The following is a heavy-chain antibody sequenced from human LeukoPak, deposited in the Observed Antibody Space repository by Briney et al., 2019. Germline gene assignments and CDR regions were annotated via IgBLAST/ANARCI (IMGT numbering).Heavy chain of an antibody. D-gene: IGHD6-13*01. CDR3: AKVSTEQLVRGYFDY. V-gene: IGHV3-23*01. Sequence: GGSLRLSCAASGFTFSSYAMSWVRQAPGKGLEWVSAISGSGGSTYYADSVKGRFTISRDNSKNTLYLQMNSLRAEDTAVYYCAKVSTEQLVRGYFDYWGQGTLVTVSS. CDR1: GFTFSSYA. CDR2: ISGSGGST. J-gene: IGHJ4*02.